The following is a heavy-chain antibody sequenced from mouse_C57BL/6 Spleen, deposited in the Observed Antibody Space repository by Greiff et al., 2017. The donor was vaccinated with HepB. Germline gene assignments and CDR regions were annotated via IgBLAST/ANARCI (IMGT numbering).Heavy chain of an antibody. V-gene: IGHV3-6*01. J-gene: IGHJ2*01. CDR1: GYSITSGYY. D-gene: IGHD1-1*01. CDR3: AREDYGRSLDY. Sequence: EVKLMESGPGLVKPSQSLSLTCSVTGYSITSGYYWNWIRQFPGNKLEWMGYISYDGSNNYNPSLKNRISITRDTSKNQFFLKLNSVTTEDTATYYCAREDYGRSLDYWGQGTTLTVSS. CDR2: ISYDGSN.